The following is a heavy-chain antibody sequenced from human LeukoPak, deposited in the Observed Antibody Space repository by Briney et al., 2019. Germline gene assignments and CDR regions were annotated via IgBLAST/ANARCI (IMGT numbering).Heavy chain of an antibody. V-gene: IGHV3-9*02. CDR3: AKGRGYELPLDN. CDR1: GFTSYDCA. Sequence: YLSLYCAGSGFTSYDCAMHWVRQAPGQDLEWVSGISWNSGSIGYADSVKGRFTISRGNAKNSLYLQMNSLRAEDTALYYCAKGRGYELPLDNWGQGTLVTVSS. CDR2: ISWNSGSI. J-gene: IGHJ4*02. D-gene: IGHD2-2*01.